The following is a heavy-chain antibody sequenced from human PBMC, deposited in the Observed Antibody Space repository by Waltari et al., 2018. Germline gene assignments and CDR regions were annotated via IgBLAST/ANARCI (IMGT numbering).Heavy chain of an antibody. Sequence: QLQLQESGPGLVKPSETLSLSCSVSGCSITSNRHYWGWIRQPPGQGLEWIGTISYNGATYSSPSLRGRVTVSRDTSMNQLSLKLGSVTAADTAVYYCATYIGASIGTAAFDVWGQGTMVTVSS. CDR2: ISYNGAT. V-gene: IGHV4-39*01. CDR3: ATYIGASIGTAAFDV. J-gene: IGHJ3*01. D-gene: IGHD5-12*01. CDR1: GCSITSNRHY.